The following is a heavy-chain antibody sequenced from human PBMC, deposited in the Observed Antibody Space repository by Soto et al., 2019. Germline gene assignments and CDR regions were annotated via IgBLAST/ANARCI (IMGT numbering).Heavy chain of an antibody. CDR1: GFTFSSYS. D-gene: IGHD3-10*01. CDR3: GGSWSYPYYYYYGMDV. CDR2: ISSSLSTI. J-gene: IGHJ6*02. Sequence: EVLLVESGGCLVQPGGSLRLSCAASGFTFSSYSMNWVRQAPGKGLEWVSYISSSLSTIYYADSVKGRFTISRDNAKNSLYLQMNSLRDEDTAVYYCGGSWSYPYYYYYGMDVWGQGTTVTVSS. V-gene: IGHV3-48*02.